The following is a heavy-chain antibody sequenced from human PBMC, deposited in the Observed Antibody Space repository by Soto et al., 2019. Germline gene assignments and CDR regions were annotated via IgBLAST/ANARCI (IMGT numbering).Heavy chain of an antibody. CDR3: ARAGSGSYYGFDP. J-gene: IGHJ5*02. D-gene: IGHD3-10*01. Sequence: SETLSLTCTVSGGSISSYYWSWIRQPPGKGLEWIGYIYYSGSTNYNTSLKSRVTISINTSKKQFSLKLSSVTAADTAVYYCARAGSGSYYGFDPWGQGTLVT. CDR1: GGSISSYY. CDR2: IYYSGST. V-gene: IGHV4-59*01.